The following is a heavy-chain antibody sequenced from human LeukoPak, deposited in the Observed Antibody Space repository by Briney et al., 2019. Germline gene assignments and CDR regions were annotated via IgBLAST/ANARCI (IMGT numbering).Heavy chain of an antibody. J-gene: IGHJ4*02. V-gene: IGHV4-59*01. CDR3: VRDRELNY. Sequence: PSETLSLTCTVSGGSISIYYWSWIRQPPGKGLEWIGYIYNSGNTNYNPSFKSRVTISEDMPKNQFSLKLSSVTAADTAVYYCVRDRELNYWGQGTLVTVSS. CDR2: IYNSGNT. CDR1: GGSISIYY. D-gene: IGHD3-10*01.